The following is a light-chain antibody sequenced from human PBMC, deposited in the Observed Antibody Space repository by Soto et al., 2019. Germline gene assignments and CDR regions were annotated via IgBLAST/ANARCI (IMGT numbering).Light chain of an antibody. V-gene: IGKV3-11*01. Sequence: EIVLTQSPATLSLSPGERATLSCRASQSVSSYLAWYQQKPGQAPRLLIYDASNMATGSPARFSGSGSGTDFTLTISSLETEDFAIYYCQQRSNWPTTFGQGPNVEIK. CDR1: QSVSSY. J-gene: IGKJ1*01. CDR2: DAS. CDR3: QQRSNWPTT.